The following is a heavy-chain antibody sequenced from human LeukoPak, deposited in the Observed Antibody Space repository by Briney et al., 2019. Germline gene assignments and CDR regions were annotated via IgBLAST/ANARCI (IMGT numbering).Heavy chain of an antibody. CDR1: GVSFSDFY. J-gene: IGHJ2*01. D-gene: IGHD6-19*01. CDR2: INHSGST. V-gene: IGHV4-34*01. CDR3: ARVLEGSSGQHWYFDL. Sequence: PSETLSLTCAVYGVSFSDFYWNWIRQPPGKGLEWIGEINHSGSTNYNPSLKSRVTISVDTSKNQFSLKLSSVTAADTAVYYCARVLEGSSGQHWYFDLWGRGTLVTVSS.